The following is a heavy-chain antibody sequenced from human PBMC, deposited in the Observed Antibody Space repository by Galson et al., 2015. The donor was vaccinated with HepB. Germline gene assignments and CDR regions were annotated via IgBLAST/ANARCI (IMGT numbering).Heavy chain of an antibody. CDR1: GFTFSNAW. D-gene: IGHD2-2*01. Sequence: SLRLSCAASGFTFSNAWMSWVRQAPGKGLEWVGRIKSKTDGGTTDYAAPVKGRFTISRDDSKNTLYLQMNSLKTEDTAVYYCTTVVMVPAAMGGYYYYGMDVWGQGTTVTVSS. CDR2: IKSKTDGGTT. CDR3: TTVVMVPAAMGGYYYYGMDV. J-gene: IGHJ6*02. V-gene: IGHV3-15*01.